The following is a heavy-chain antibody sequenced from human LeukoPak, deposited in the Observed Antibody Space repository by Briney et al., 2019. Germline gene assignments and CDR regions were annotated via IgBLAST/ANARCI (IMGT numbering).Heavy chain of an antibody. Sequence: GGSLRLSCAASGLTFSSYSMNWVRQAPGKGLEWVSSISSSSSYIYYADSVKGRFTISRDNAKNSLYLQMNSLRAEDTAVYYCARPIRGVIDSQGAFDIWGQGTMVTVSS. J-gene: IGHJ3*02. D-gene: IGHD3-10*01. CDR1: GLTFSSYS. CDR3: ARPIRGVIDSQGAFDI. CDR2: ISSSSSYI. V-gene: IGHV3-21*01.